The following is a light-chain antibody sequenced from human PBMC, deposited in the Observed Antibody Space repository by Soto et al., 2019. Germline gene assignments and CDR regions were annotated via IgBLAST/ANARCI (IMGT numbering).Light chain of an antibody. CDR1: SSDVGGYNY. J-gene: IGLJ1*01. V-gene: IGLV2-14*01. Sequence: QSALTQPASVSGSPGQSITISCTGTSSDVGGYNYVSWYQQHPGKAPKLMIYAVTDRPSGVASRFSGSKSGNTASLTIPGLHAEDEAHHYCSSYTSSTTLFGTRTKVTVL. CDR2: AVT. CDR3: SSYTSSTTL.